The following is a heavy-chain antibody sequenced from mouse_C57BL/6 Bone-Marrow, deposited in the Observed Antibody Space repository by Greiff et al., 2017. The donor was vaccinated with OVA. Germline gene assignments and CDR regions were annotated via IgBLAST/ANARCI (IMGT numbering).Heavy chain of an antibody. V-gene: IGHV7-1*01. CDR3: ARDESSSMDY. CDR2: SRNKANDYTT. D-gene: IGHD3-1*01. Sequence: EVKVVESGGGLVQSGRSLRLSCATSGFTFSDFYMEWVRQAPGKGLEWIAASRNKANDYTTEYSASVKGRFIVSRDTSQSILYLQMNALRAEDTAIYYCARDESSSMDYWGQGTSVTVSS. J-gene: IGHJ4*01. CDR1: GFTFSDFY.